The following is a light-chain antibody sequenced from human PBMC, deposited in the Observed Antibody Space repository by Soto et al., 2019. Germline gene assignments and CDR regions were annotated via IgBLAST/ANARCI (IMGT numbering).Light chain of an antibody. V-gene: IGKV1-39*01. CDR1: QSSSSY. CDR3: QQSYSTLGLT. CDR2: AAS. J-gene: IGKJ4*01. Sequence: DIQMTQSPSSLSASVGDRVTITCRASQSSSSYLNWYQQKPWKAPKLLIYAASSLQSGVPSRFSGSGSGTDFTLSISSLQPEDFATYYCQQSYSTLGLTFGGGTEVEIK.